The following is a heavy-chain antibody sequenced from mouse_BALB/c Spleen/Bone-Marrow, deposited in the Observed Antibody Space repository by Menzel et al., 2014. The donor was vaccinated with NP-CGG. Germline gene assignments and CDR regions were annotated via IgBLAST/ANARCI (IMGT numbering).Heavy chain of an antibody. CDR1: GYTFTSYW. CDR3: ARSYYGRAMDY. CDR2: IAPGSGST. Sequence: DLVKPGASEKLSCKASGYTFTSYWINWIKQRPGQGLEWIGRIAPGSGSTYYDEMFKGKATLTVDTSSSAACIQLSSRSSGDSAVYFCARSYYGRAMDYWGQGTSVTVSS. D-gene: IGHD1-1*01. V-gene: IGHV1S41*01. J-gene: IGHJ4*01.